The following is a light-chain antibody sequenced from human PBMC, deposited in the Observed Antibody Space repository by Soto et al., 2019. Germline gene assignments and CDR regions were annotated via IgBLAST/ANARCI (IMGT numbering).Light chain of an antibody. Sequence: IVMTQSPDTLSLSPGERATLSCRASQTIRTSLAWYQQRPGQAPRLLIFDASRKTFGVPDRFSGSGSGTDFTLTINRLEPEDFAVYYCQDYGTSWTFGQGTKVDIK. V-gene: IGKV3-20*01. J-gene: IGKJ1*01. CDR3: QDYGTSWT. CDR1: QTIRTS. CDR2: DAS.